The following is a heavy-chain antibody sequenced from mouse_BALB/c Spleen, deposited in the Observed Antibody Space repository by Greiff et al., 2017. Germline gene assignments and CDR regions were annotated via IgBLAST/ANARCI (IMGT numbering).Heavy chain of an antibody. J-gene: IGHJ2*01. Sequence: VKLMESGPELVKPGASVKMSCKASGYTFTSYYIHWVKQRPGQGLEWIGWIYPGDGSTKYNEKFKGKTTLTADKSSSTAYMLLSSLTSEDSAIYFCARAGGNYYFDYWGQGTTLTVSS. CDR1: GYTFTSYY. V-gene: IGHV1S56*01. CDR2: IYPGDGST. CDR3: ARAGGNYYFDY. D-gene: IGHD2-1*01.